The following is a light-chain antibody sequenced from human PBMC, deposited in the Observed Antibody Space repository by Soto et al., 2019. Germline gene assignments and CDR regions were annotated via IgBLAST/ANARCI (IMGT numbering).Light chain of an antibody. CDR2: GAS. CDR3: QQYHNWPPYT. V-gene: IGKV3-15*01. J-gene: IGKJ2*01. Sequence: EIVMTQSPATLSVSPGERATLSCRASQSVSTNLAWYQQKPGQAPRLLMYGASTRATGIPARFSGSGSGTEFTLTISSLQSEDFAFYYCQQYHNWPPYTFGQGTKLEIQ. CDR1: QSVSTN.